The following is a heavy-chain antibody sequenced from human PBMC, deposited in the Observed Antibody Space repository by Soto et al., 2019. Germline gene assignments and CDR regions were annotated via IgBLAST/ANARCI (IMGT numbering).Heavy chain of an antibody. V-gene: IGHV3-13*01. CDR1: GFTFSSHD. CDR3: ARTGKPNGELDY. CDR2: IRSAGET. Sequence: EVQLVESGGDLVQPGGSLRLSCAASGFTFSSHDMHWVRQATGKGLEWVSAIRSAGETFYAGSVKGRFTISRENAKNSLYLQMNSLRAGDTAVYYCARTGKPNGELDYWGQGTLVTVSS. D-gene: IGHD4-17*01. J-gene: IGHJ4*02.